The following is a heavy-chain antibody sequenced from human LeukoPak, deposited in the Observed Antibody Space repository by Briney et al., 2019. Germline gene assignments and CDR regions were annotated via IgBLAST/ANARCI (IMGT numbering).Heavy chain of an antibody. D-gene: IGHD4-17*01. V-gene: IGHV3-66*01. CDR3: AKDLWTTVTTLPFFDY. CDR1: GFTVSSNY. J-gene: IGHJ4*02. CDR2: IYSGDNT. Sequence: PGGSLRLSCAVSGFTVSSNYMTWVRQAPGKGLEWVSVIYSGDNTYYADSVKGRFTISRDNSKNTLYLQMNGLRAEDTAVYYCAKDLWTTVTTLPFFDYWGQGTLVTVSS.